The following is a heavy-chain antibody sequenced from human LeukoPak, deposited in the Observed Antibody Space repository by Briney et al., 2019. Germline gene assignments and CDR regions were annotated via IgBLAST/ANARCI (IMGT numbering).Heavy chain of an antibody. Sequence: GGFLRLSCAASGFTVSSNYMSWVRQAPGKGLEWVSVIYSGGSTYYADSVKGRFTISRDNSKNTLYLQMNSLRAEDTAVYYCARSAEDSSGWHFDYWGQGTLVTVSS. CDR3: ARSAEDSSGWHFDY. CDR1: GFTVSSNY. D-gene: IGHD6-19*01. CDR2: IYSGGST. J-gene: IGHJ4*02. V-gene: IGHV3-66*02.